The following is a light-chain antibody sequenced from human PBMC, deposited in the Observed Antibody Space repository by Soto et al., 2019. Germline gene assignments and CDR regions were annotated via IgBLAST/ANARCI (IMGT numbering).Light chain of an antibody. CDR3: QQYDTLLT. J-gene: IGKJ4*01. CDR1: QSIPSIY. Sequence: EVVLTQSPASLSLSTGETATLSCGASQSIPSIYLAWYQLKPGLAPRLVIYDTSIRATGMPDRFTGSGSGTDFTLTISRLEPEDFADYHCQQYDTLLTFGGGTKVDIK. CDR2: DTS. V-gene: IGKV3D-20*01.